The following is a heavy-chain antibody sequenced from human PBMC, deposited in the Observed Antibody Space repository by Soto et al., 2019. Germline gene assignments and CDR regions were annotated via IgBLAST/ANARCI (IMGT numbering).Heavy chain of an antibody. CDR2: IYYSGST. J-gene: IGHJ3*02. V-gene: IGHV4-39*01. CDR1: GGSISSSSYY. Sequence: SETLSLTCTVSGGSISSSSYYWGWIRQPPGKGLEWIGSIYYSGSTYYNPSLKSRVTISVDTSKNQFSLKLSSVTAADTAVYYCARPEYYDILTGDAFDIWGQGTMVTVSS. D-gene: IGHD3-9*01. CDR3: ARPEYYDILTGDAFDI.